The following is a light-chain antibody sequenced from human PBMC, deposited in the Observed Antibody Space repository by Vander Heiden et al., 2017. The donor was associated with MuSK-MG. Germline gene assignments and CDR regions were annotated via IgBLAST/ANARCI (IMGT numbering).Light chain of an antibody. V-gene: IGLV3-1*01. CDR2: QDS. CDR3: QAWDSSTLYV. J-gene: IGLJ1*01. Sequence: SYELTQPPSVSVSPGPTASITCSGDKVGDKYACWYQQKPGQSPVLVIYQDSKRPSGIPERFSGSNSGNTATLTISGTQAMDEADYYCQAWDSSTLYVFGTGTKVTVL. CDR1: KVGDKY.